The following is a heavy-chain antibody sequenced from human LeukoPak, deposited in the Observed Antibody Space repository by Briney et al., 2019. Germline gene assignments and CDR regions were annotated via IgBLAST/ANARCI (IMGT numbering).Heavy chain of an antibody. J-gene: IGHJ4*02. Sequence: GGSLRLSCATSGFTLSIYGMHWVRQAPGKGLEWVAFIRYDGTSQYYADSVTGRFTISRDNSKNTLYLQMNSLRAEDTAVYYCAKRDVAVAVFDYWGQGTLVTVSS. CDR3: AKRDVAVAVFDY. CDR2: IRYDGTSQ. V-gene: IGHV3-30*02. CDR1: GFTLSIYG. D-gene: IGHD6-19*01.